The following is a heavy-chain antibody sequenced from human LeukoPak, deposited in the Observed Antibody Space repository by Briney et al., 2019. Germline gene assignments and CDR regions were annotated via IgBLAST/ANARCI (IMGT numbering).Heavy chain of an antibody. CDR1: GYTFTSYG. Sequence: ASVKVSCKASGYTFTSYGISWVRQAPGQGLKWMGWISAYNGNTNYAQKLQGRVTMTTDTSTNTAYMELRSLTSDDTAVYYCARGDYGESFDYWGQGTLVTVSS. V-gene: IGHV1-18*01. D-gene: IGHD4-17*01. J-gene: IGHJ4*02. CDR2: ISAYNGNT. CDR3: ARGDYGESFDY.